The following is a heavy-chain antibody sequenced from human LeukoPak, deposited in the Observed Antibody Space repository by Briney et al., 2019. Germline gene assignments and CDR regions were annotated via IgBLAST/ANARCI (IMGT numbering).Heavy chain of an antibody. J-gene: IGHJ3*02. V-gene: IGHV3-30*04. Sequence: GGSLRLSCAASGFTFSSYAMHWVRQAPGKGLEWVAVISYDGSNKYYADSVKGRFTISRDNSKNTLYLQMNSLRAEDTAVYYCARSAYSSGWPNDAFDIWGQGTMVTVSS. CDR2: ISYDGSNK. D-gene: IGHD6-19*01. CDR1: GFTFSSYA. CDR3: ARSAYSSGWPNDAFDI.